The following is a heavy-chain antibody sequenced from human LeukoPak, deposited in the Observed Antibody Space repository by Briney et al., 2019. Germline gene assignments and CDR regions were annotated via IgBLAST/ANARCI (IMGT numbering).Heavy chain of an antibody. CDR2: ISSNNDYI. CDR1: GFTFSSYS. Sequence: GGSLRLSCAGSGFTFSSYSMNWVRQAPGKGLEWVSSISSNNDYIYYADSVKGRFTISRDNAKNSLYMQMNSLRAEDTAVYYCARDKLGSYGGYWGQGTLVTVSS. J-gene: IGHJ4*02. V-gene: IGHV3-21*06. D-gene: IGHD5-18*01. CDR3: ARDKLGSYGGY.